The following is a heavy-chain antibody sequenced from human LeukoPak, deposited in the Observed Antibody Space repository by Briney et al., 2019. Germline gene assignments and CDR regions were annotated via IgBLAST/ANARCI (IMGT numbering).Heavy chain of an antibody. V-gene: IGHV4-34*01. J-gene: IGHJ5*02. Sequence: AETLSLTCAVYVGSFSGNYCSWIRQPPGSGLEWIGEINHSVSTNYNTSLKRRVNISVDASKNQFSLKLSSGTAADTAVYYCARGRQYCSSTSCYYNWFDPWGQGTLVTVSS. CDR2: INHSVST. CDR3: ARGRQYCSSTSCYYNWFDP. CDR1: VGSFSGNY. D-gene: IGHD2-2*01.